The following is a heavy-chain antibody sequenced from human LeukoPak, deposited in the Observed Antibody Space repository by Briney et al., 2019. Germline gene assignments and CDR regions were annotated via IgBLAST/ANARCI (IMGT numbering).Heavy chain of an antibody. D-gene: IGHD6-19*01. J-gene: IGHJ4*02. V-gene: IGHV4-4*02. CDR1: GGSITSANW. CDR2: INHSGST. CDR3: ARAQWLAVGYYFDY. Sequence: PSETLSLTCAVSGGSITSANWWSWVRQPPGKGLEWIGEINHSGSTNYNPSLKSRVTISVDTSKNQFSLKLSSVTAADTAVYYCARAQWLAVGYYFDYWGQGTLVTVSS.